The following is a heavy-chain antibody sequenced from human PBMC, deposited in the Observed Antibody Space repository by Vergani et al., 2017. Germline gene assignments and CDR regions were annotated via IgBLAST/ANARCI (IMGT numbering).Heavy chain of an antibody. CDR2: IKQDGSEK. V-gene: IGHV3-7*01. J-gene: IGHJ6*02. CDR3: ASWGYGDYVHYYYGMDV. CDR1: GFTFSSYW. Sequence: EVQLVESGGGLVQPGGSLRLSCAASGFTFSSYWMSWVRQAPGKGLEWVANIKQDGSEKYYVDSVKGRFTISRDNAKNSLYLQMNSLRAEDTAVYYCASWGYGDYVHYYYGMDVWGQGTTVTFSS. D-gene: IGHD4-17*01.